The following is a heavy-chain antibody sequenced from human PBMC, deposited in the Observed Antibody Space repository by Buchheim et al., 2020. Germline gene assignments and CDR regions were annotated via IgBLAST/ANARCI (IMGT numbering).Heavy chain of an antibody. Sequence: QVQLQESGPGLVKPSETLSLTCTVSGGSISSYYWSWIRQPPGKGLEWIGYIYYSGSTNYNPSLKSRVTISVDTSKNQFSLKLSSVTAADTAVYYCARVPVERQDEKTTVTIRDAFDIWGQGT. D-gene: IGHD4-17*01. V-gene: IGHV4-59*01. J-gene: IGHJ3*02. CDR2: IYYSGST. CDR1: GGSISSYY. CDR3: ARVPVERQDEKTTVTIRDAFDI.